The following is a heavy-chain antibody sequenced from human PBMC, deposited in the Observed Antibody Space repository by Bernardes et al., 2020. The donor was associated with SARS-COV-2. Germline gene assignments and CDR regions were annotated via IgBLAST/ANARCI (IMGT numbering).Heavy chain of an antibody. CDR3: ARSAGMDV. CDR1: GFDFSDYW. J-gene: IGHJ6*02. Sequence: GGSLRLSCAGSGFDFSDYWMTWVRQAPGMGLEWVANIKRDGSEKYDVDSVKGRFTIPRDNAKNLVFLQMNSLRAGDTAVFYCARSAGMDVWGQGTMVTGSS. CDR2: IKRDGSEK. V-gene: IGHV3-7*03.